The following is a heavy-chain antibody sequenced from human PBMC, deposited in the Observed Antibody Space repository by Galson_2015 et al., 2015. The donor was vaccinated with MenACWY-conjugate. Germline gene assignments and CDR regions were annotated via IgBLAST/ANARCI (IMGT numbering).Heavy chain of an antibody. CDR1: GFSFSTYW. V-gene: IGHV3-7*03. D-gene: IGHD3/OR15-3a*01. Sequence: SLRLSCAASGFSFSTYWMSWVRQAPGKGLEWVANIKEDGSENYYVDSVKGRFIISRDNAKNSLYLQLNSLRAEDTAVYYCTKGGHLDWWGQGTLVTVSS. CDR2: IKEDGSEN. J-gene: IGHJ4*02. CDR3: TKGGHLDW.